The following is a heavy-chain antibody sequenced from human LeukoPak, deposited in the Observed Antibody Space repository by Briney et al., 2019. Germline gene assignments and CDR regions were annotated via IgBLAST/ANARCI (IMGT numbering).Heavy chain of an antibody. J-gene: IGHJ6*03. CDR2: IYYSGST. V-gene: IGHV4-39*07. CDR3: ARDNHDYYDSSGYYSMGYMDV. D-gene: IGHD3-22*01. Sequence: SETLSLTCTVSGGSISSSSYYWGWIRQPPGKGLEWIGSIYYSGSTYYNPSLKSRVTISVDTSKNQFSLKLSSVTAADTAVYYCARDNHDYYDSSGYYSMGYMDVWGKGTTVTISS. CDR1: GGSISSSSYY.